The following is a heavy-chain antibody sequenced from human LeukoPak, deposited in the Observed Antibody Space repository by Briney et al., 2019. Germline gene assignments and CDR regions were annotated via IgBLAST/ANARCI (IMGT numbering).Heavy chain of an antibody. D-gene: IGHD4-11*01. CDR2: INPNSGGT. Sequence: ASVKVSCKSSGYTFTGYYMHWVRQAPGQGLEWMGWINPNSGGTNYAQKFQGRVTMTRDTSISTAYMELSRLRSDDTALYYCARDRRDYSTEYYFDYWGQGTLVTVSS. J-gene: IGHJ4*02. CDR3: ARDRRDYSTEYYFDY. CDR1: GYTFTGYY. V-gene: IGHV1-2*02.